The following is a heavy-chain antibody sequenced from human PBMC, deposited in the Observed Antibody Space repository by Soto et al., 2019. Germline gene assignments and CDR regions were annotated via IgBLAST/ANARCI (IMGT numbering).Heavy chain of an antibody. J-gene: IGHJ4*02. D-gene: IGHD1-26*01. CDR2: IFYSGST. CDR3: ARHIHLKEPADY. CDR1: GGSISNTGYY. Sequence: QLQLQESGPGLVKPSETLSLTCTVSGGSISNTGYYWGWVRQPPGKGLEWIGSIFYSGSTYYNPSLKSRVPKAVDTPKNQCHLQLNSVTAADPAVYYCARHIHLKEPADYWGQGTLVTVSS. V-gene: IGHV4-39*01.